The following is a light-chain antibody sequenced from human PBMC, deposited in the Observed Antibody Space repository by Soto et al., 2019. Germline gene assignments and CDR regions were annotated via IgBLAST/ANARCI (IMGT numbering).Light chain of an antibody. CDR1: KLGDKY. V-gene: IGLV3-1*01. Sequence: SYELTQPPSVSVSPGQTASITCSGDKLGDKYACWYQQKPGQSPVLVIYQDSKRPSGIPERFSASNSGNTATLTISGTQAIDEADYYCQAWDSSVVFGGGTQLTVL. CDR3: QAWDSSVV. J-gene: IGLJ2*01. CDR2: QDS.